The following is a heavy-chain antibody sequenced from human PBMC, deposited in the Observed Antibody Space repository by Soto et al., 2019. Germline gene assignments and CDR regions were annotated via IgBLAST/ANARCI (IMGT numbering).Heavy chain of an antibody. D-gene: IGHD6-13*01. CDR3: ARGLPLAADY. V-gene: IGHV1-3*01. CDR2: INAGNGNT. J-gene: IGHJ4*02. Sequence: RQAPGQRLEWMGWINAGNGNTKYSQKFQGRVTITRDTAASTAYMELSSLRSEDTAVYYCARGLPLAADYWGQGTLVPGSS.